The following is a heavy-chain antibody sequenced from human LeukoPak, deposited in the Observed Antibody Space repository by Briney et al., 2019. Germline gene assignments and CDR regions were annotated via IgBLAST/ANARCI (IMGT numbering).Heavy chain of an antibody. D-gene: IGHD3-3*01. Sequence: PSETLSLTCSVSGCSIRSSYYYWGWIRQPPGKGLEWIGSIYYSGSTYYNPSLKSRVTISVDTSKNQFSLKPSSVTAADTAVYYCARLGAGPTYYDFWSGYSSFYFDYWGQGTLVTVSS. CDR3: ARLGAGPTYYDFWSGYSSFYFDY. CDR2: IYYSGST. CDR1: GCSIRSSYYY. V-gene: IGHV4-39*01. J-gene: IGHJ4*02.